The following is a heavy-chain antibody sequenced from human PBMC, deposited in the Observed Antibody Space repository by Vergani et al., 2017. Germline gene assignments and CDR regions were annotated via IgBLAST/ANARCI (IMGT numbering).Heavy chain of an antibody. CDR1: FDSIRNLY. Sequence: QVQLQESGPGLVKSSETLSLTCSVSFDSIRNLYCNWIRQPPGKGLEWIGSIHYSENTNYNPSLKTQVTISVDTSKNQFSLTLTSVTAADTAVYFCARQRPGSGWSPGDFDDWGQGILVTVSS. D-gene: IGHD6-19*01. V-gene: IGHV4-59*11. J-gene: IGHJ4*02. CDR2: IHYSENT. CDR3: ARQRPGSGWSPGDFDD.